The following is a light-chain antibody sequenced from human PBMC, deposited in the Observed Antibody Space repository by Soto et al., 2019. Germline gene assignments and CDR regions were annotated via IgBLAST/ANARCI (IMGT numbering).Light chain of an antibody. CDR2: GAS. J-gene: IGKJ1*01. CDR1: QSVSSSY. Sequence: EIVLTQSPGTLSLSPWERATLSCRASQSVSSSYLAWYQHKPGQAPRLLIYGASTRATGIPDRFSGSGSGTDFTLTISRLEPEDFAVYYCQQYGSSGTFGQGTKVDIK. V-gene: IGKV3-20*01. CDR3: QQYGSSGT.